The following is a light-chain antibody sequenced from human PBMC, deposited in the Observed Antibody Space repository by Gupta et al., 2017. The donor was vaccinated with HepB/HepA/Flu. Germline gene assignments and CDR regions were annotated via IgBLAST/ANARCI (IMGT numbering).Light chain of an antibody. V-gene: IGKV3-20*01. CDR1: QTIGTDF. CDR3: EHYARSPAWT. Sequence: EVLLTQSPGTLSLSPGERATLSCRASQTIGTDFLAWYQQKPGQAPRLLIFGRFSSATGISDRFSGSGSGTVFTLTISRLEPEDFAVYYCEHYARSPAWTFGQGTKLEIK. CDR2: GRF. J-gene: IGKJ1*01.